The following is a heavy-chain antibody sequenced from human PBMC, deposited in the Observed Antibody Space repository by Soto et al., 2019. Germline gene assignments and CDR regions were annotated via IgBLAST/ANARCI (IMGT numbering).Heavy chain of an antibody. Sequence: QVQLVESGGGVVQPGRSLRLSCAASGFTFSSYGMHWVRQAPGKGLEWVAVISYDGSNKYYADSVKGRFTISRDNSKNTLSLQMNSLRAEDTAVYYCAKGEGGSYFRRPFIDYWGQGTLVTVSS. V-gene: IGHV3-30*18. CDR1: GFTFSSYG. CDR2: ISYDGSNK. D-gene: IGHD1-26*01. CDR3: AKGEGGSYFRRPFIDY. J-gene: IGHJ4*02.